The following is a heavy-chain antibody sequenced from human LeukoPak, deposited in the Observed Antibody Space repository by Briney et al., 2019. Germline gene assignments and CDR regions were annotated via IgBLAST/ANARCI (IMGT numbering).Heavy chain of an antibody. CDR2: IGSSGNI. CDR3: AREASSGSYLDY. Sequence: PGGFLRLSCAASGFTFSSYSMNWVRQAPGKGLEWVSYIGSSGNIYYADSVRGRFTISRDNGKNSLYLQMNSLRDEDTAVYYCAREASSGSYLDYWGQGTLVTVSS. CDR1: GFTFSSYS. J-gene: IGHJ4*02. D-gene: IGHD3-10*01. V-gene: IGHV3-48*02.